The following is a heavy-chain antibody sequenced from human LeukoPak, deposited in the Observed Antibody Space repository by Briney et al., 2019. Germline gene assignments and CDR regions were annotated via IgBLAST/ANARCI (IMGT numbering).Heavy chain of an antibody. CDR1: GGSITTDSYY. V-gene: IGHV4-39*07. CDR2: IYHTGNT. J-gene: IGHJ4*02. CDR3: ARYCGGDCYGFDY. Sequence: PSETLSLTCTVSGGSITTDSYYWGWIRQPPGKGLEWIATIYHTGNTYYNPSLESRVTISADTSKKQFSLKLTFVTAADTAVYYCARYCGGDCYGFDYWGQGTLVTVSS. D-gene: IGHD2-21*02.